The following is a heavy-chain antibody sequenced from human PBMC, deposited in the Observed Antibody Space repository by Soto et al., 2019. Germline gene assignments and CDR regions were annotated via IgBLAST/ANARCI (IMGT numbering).Heavy chain of an antibody. D-gene: IGHD3-10*01. CDR1: GFTFSSYA. V-gene: IGHV3-23*01. J-gene: IGHJ6*03. CDR2: ISGDGGST. Sequence: GGSLRLSCAASGFTFSSYAMSWVRQAPGKGLEWVSAISGDGGSTYYADSVKGRFTISRDNAKNTLYLQMNSLRAEDTAVYYCARALATMVRGVIKGYYYYVDVWGKGTTVTVSS. CDR3: ARALATMVRGVIKGYYYYVDV.